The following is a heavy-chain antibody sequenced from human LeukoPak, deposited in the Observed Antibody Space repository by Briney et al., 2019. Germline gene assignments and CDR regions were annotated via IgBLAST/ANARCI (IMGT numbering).Heavy chain of an antibody. CDR2: ISSSSSYI. CDR1: GFTFSGYS. CDR3: ARVDLATYKGDY. Sequence: PGGSLRLSCVASGFTFSGYSMNWVRQAPGKGLEWVSSISSSSSYIYYADSVKGRFTISRDNAKNSLYLQMNSLRAEDTALYYCARVDLATYKGDYWGQGTLVTVSS. D-gene: IGHD1-14*01. V-gene: IGHV3-21*01. J-gene: IGHJ4*02.